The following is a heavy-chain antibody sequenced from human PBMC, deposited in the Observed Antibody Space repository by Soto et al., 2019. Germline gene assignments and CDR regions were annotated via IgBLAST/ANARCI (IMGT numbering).Heavy chain of an antibody. J-gene: IGHJ6*01. V-gene: IGHV1-69*01. CDR1: GGTFSSYA. D-gene: IGHD2-2*01. Sequence: QVQLVQSGAEVKKPGSSVKVSCKASGGTFSSYAISWVRQAPGQGLEWMGGIIPIFGTANYAQKFQGRVTITADESTSQAYMEQSSLRSEATVVYYCGRARLKYCSSTSSLKYYYGMDVWGQGTTVTVSP. CDR3: GRARLKYCSSTSSLKYYYGMDV. CDR2: IIPIFGTA.